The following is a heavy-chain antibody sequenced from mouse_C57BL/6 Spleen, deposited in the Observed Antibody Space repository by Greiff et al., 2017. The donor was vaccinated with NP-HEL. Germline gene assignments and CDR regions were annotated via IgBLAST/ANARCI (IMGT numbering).Heavy chain of an antibody. CDR3: ARFGSSYPFDD. CDR1: GFTFSDYG. V-gene: IGHV5-17*01. CDR2: ISSGSSTI. J-gene: IGHJ2*01. Sequence: EVKLMESGGGLVKPGGSLKLSCAASGFTFSDYGMHWVRQAPEKGLEWVAYISSGSSTIYYADTVKGRFTISRDNAKNTLFLQMTSLRSEDTAMYYCARFGSSYPFDDWGQGTTLTVSS. D-gene: IGHD1-1*01.